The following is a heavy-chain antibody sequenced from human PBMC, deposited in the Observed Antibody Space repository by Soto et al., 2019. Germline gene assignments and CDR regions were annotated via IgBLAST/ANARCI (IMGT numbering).Heavy chain of an antibody. D-gene: IGHD6-13*01. CDR3: AILRGLRIAAAGEMDF. J-gene: IGHJ6*04. CDR2: IYYSGST. V-gene: IGHV4-31*03. CDR1: GGSISSGGYY. Sequence: SETLSLTCTVSGGSISSGGYYWSWIRQHPGKGLEWIGYIYYSGSTYYNPSLKSRVTISVDTSKNQFSLKLSSVTAADTAVYYCAILRGLRIAAAGEMDFRGKGSTVTVSS.